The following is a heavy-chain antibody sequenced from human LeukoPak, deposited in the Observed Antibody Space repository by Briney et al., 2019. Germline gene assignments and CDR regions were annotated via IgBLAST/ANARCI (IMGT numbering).Heavy chain of an antibody. J-gene: IGHJ4*02. CDR3: ARRLCGGDCFSTFSY. V-gene: IGHV4-34*01. D-gene: IGHD2-21*02. CDR2: INHSGST. Sequence: SETLSLTCAVYGGSFSGYYWSWIRQPPGKGLEWIGEINHSGSTNYNPSLKSRVTISVDTSKNQFSLKLSSVTAADTAVYYCARRLCGGDCFSTFSYWGQGTLVTVSS. CDR1: GGSFSGYY.